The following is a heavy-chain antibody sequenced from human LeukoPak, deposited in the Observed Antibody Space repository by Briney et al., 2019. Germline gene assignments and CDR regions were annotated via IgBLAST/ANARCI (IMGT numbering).Heavy chain of an antibody. D-gene: IGHD3-22*01. Sequence: PGGSLRLSCAASGFTFRSYEMNWVRQAPGKGLEWASYISSSGSTMYYADSVKGRFTISRDNAKNSLYLQMNSLRAEDTAVYYCATYYDSAGFDFDYWGQGTLVTVSS. CDR1: GFTFRSYE. J-gene: IGHJ4*02. V-gene: IGHV3-48*03. CDR3: ATYYDSAGFDFDY. CDR2: ISSSGSTM.